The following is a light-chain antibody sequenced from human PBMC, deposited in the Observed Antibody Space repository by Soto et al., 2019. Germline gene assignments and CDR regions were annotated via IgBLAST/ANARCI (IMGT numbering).Light chain of an antibody. Sequence: QSVLTQPPSVSGAPGQRVTISCTGSSSNIGAGYDVHWYQRLPGTAPKLLIYGNSNRPSGVPDRFSGSKSGTSASLAITGLQAEDEADYYCCSYAGSYSYVFGTGTKVTVL. CDR3: CSYAGSYSYV. CDR1: SSNIGAGYD. V-gene: IGLV1-40*01. CDR2: GNS. J-gene: IGLJ1*01.